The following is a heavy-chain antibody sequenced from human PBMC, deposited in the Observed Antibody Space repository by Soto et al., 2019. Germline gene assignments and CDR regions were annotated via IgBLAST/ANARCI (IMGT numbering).Heavy chain of an antibody. J-gene: IGHJ6*02. CDR3: AKDDIAAADKNYYYYGMDV. V-gene: IGHV3-30*04. CDR1: GFTFSRHT. D-gene: IGHD6-13*01. CDR2: ISYDGSNK. Sequence: GGSLRLSCAASGFTFSRHTLHWVRQAPGKGLEWVASISYDGSNKYYADSVKGRFTISRDNSKNTLYLQMNSLRAEDTAVYYCAKDDIAAADKNYYYYGMDVWGQGTTVTVSS.